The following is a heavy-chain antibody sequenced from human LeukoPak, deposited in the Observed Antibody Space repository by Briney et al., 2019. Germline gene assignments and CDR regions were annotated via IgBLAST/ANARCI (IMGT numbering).Heavy chain of an antibody. V-gene: IGHV4-30-4*07. CDR3: ARGGIAAAVPFDY. Sequence: PSETLSLTCDVSGGSISSSGHSWNWIRQPPGKGLEWIGHIYYSGSTQYTPSLKSRVTISIDTSKNQFSLNLISVTAADTAVYYCARGGIAAAVPFDYWGQGTLVTVSS. J-gene: IGHJ4*02. D-gene: IGHD6-13*01. CDR1: GGSISSSGHS. CDR2: IYYSGST.